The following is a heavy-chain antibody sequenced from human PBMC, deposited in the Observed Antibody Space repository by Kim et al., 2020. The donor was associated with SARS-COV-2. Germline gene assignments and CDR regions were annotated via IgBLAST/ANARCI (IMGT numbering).Heavy chain of an antibody. Sequence: SETLSLTCTVSGGSISSYYWSWIRQPPGKGLEWIGYIYYSGSTNYNPSLKSRVTISVDTSKNQFSLKLSSVTAADTAVYYCAGEKMLGYCSGGSCHELYYFDYWGQGTLVTVSS. CDR3: AGEKMLGYCSGGSCHELYYFDY. CDR2: IYYSGST. D-gene: IGHD2-15*01. J-gene: IGHJ4*02. CDR1: GGSISSYY. V-gene: IGHV4-59*08.